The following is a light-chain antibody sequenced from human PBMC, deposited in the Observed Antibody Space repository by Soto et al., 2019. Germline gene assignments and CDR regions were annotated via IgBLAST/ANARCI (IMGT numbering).Light chain of an antibody. J-gene: IGKJ5*01. CDR1: QPISTW. Sequence: DIQMTQSPSTLSASVGDRVTITCRASQPISTWLAWYQQRPGKAPNLLIYHASSLESGVPSRFSGSGSGTEFTLSISSLQTDDFGTYYCQQYDEHSITFGQGTRVEIK. CDR3: QQYDEHSIT. V-gene: IGKV1-5*01. CDR2: HAS.